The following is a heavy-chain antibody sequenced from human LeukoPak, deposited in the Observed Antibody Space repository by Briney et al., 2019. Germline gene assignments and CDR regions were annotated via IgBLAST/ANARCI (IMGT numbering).Heavy chain of an antibody. J-gene: IGHJ2*01. CDR3: ARDLGSPPGSLPNWYFDL. CDR1: GGSISSSSYY. V-gene: IGHV4-39*07. Sequence: SETLSLTCTVSGGSISSSSYYWGWIRQPPGKGLEWIGSIYYSGSTYYNPSLKSRVTISVDTSKNQFSLKLSSVTAADTAVYYCARDLGSPPGSLPNWYFDLWGRGTLVTVSS. CDR2: IYYSGST. D-gene: IGHD3-10*01.